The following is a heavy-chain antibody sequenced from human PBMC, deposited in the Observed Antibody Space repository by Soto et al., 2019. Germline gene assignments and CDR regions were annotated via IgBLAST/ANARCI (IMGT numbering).Heavy chain of an antibody. Sequence: EVQLVESWGGLVKPGGSLRLSCAASGFTFSNAWMNWVRQAPGKGLEWVGRIKSKTDGGTDYAAPVKGRFTISRDDSKNTVYLQMNSLKTEDTAVYYCSSSDTTYSDGSGSYWVFDYWGQGTLVTVAS. CDR3: SSSDTTYSDGSGSYWVFDY. V-gene: IGHV3-15*07. J-gene: IGHJ4*02. CDR1: GFTFSNAW. CDR2: IKSKTDGGT. D-gene: IGHD3-10*01.